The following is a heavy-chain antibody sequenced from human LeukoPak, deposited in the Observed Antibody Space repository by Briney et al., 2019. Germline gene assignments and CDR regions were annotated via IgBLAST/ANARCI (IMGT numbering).Heavy chain of an antibody. CDR1: GGSVSSGSYY. Sequence: SETLSLTCSVSGGSVSSGSYYWSWIWQPPGKGLEWIGYIYYSGSTNYNPSLKSRVTISVDTSKNQFSLKLSSVTAADTAVYYCARGSPLLPIHYYYYYGMDVWGQGTTVTVSS. D-gene: IGHD2-2*02. V-gene: IGHV4-61*01. CDR3: ARGSPLLPIHYYYYYGMDV. CDR2: IYYSGST. J-gene: IGHJ6*02.